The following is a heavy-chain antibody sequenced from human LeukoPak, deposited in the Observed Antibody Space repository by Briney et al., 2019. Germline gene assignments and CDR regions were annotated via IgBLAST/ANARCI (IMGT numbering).Heavy chain of an antibody. J-gene: IGHJ5*02. V-gene: IGHV4-59*01. CDR3: ARTRPTTNWCDP. CDR1: GGSISSYY. D-gene: IGHD1-14*01. Sequence: AGTLSLTCTASGGSISSYYWSWIRQPPGKGLEWIGYIYYSGSTNYNPSLKSRVTISVDTSKNQFSLKLSTVTAADTAVYYCARTRPTTNWCDPRGERTLVTVSS. CDR2: IYYSGST.